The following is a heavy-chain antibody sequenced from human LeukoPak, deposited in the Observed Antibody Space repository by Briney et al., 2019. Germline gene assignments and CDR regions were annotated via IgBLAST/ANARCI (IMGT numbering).Heavy chain of an antibody. CDR1: GFDFTAYG. CDR3: ARHFHSAWFGF. D-gene: IGHD5-18*01. V-gene: IGHV5-51*01. Sequence: KFGESLKISCKCSGFDFTAYGIAWVRQMPGKGLKWMGNIYPGGSNGRYSPSFQGQVTMSADKSITTVYLQWSSLKASDTAMYYCARHFHSAWFGFWGQGSLVTVSS. J-gene: IGHJ4*02. CDR2: IYPGGSNG.